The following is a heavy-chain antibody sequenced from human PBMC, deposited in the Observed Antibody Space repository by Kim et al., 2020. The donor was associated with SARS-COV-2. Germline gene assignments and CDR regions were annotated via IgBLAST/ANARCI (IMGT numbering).Heavy chain of an antibody. V-gene: IGHV3-48*02. D-gene: IGHD2-15*01. J-gene: IGHJ6*02. CDR3: ARDCSGGSCYDYYYYGMDV. Sequence: GRFTISRDNAKNSLYLQMNSLRDEDTAVYYCARDCSGGSCYDYYYYGMDVWGQGTTVTVSS.